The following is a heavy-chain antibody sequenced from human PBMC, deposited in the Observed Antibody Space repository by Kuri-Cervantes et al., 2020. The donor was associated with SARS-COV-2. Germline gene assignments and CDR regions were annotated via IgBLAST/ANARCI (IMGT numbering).Heavy chain of an antibody. Sequence: GESLKISCAASGFTFSIFAMTWVRQAPGKGLEWVSGISGSGDTTYYADSVKGRFTISGDNSKNTLYLQMVSLRAEDTAVYYCARDHPLYGSGSHNWFDPWGQGTLVTVSS. CDR2: ISGSGDTT. V-gene: IGHV3-23*01. D-gene: IGHD3-10*01. CDR3: ARDHPLYGSGSHNWFDP. J-gene: IGHJ5*02. CDR1: GFTFSIFA.